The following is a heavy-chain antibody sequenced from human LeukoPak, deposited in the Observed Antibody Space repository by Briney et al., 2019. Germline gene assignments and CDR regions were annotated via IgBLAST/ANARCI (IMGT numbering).Heavy chain of an antibody. D-gene: IGHD4-17*01. J-gene: IGHJ5*02. CDR2: INPTSGGT. CDR1: GYTFTGYY. V-gene: IGHV1-2*02. Sequence: ASVKVSCKASGYTFTGYYIHWVRQAPGQGLEWMGWINPTSGGTNYAQKFQGRVTMTRDTSISTAYMELSRLRSDDTAVFYCASQKNGAYVGSWFDPWGQGTLVTVSS. CDR3: ASQKNGAYVGSWFDP.